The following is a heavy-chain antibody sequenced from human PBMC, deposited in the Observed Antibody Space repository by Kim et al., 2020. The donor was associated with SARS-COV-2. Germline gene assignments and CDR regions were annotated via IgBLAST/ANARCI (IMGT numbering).Heavy chain of an antibody. CDR3: TQGIGYSMNV. CDR1: GFTFSNTW. V-gene: IGHV3-15*01. D-gene: IGHD2-2*02. Sequence: GGSLRLSCVVSGFTFSNTWMDWVRQAPGKGLEWVGRICSETDGETVEYVAPVKGRSTITRDDTKYTEYMKLNSLRREDKDVYYCTQGIGYSMNVWGQGTT. J-gene: IGHJ6*02. CDR2: ICSETDGETV.